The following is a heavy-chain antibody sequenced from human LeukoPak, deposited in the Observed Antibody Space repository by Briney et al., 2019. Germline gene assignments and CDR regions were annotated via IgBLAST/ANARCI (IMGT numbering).Heavy chain of an antibody. CDR1: GGSISSYY. CDR2: IYYSGST. Sequence: PSETLSLTCTVSGGSISSYYWSWIRQPPGKGLEWIGYIYYSGSTNYNPSLKSRVTISVDTSKNQFSLKLSSVTAADTAVYYCARGPDIRYFDLWGRGTLVTVSS. D-gene: IGHD1-14*01. CDR3: ARGPDIRYFDL. J-gene: IGHJ2*01. V-gene: IGHV4-59*01.